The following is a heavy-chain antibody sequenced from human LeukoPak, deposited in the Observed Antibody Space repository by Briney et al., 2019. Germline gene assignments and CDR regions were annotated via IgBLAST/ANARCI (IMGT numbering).Heavy chain of an antibody. V-gene: IGHV3-21*01. CDR3: GRDRDGYNYSYFDY. Sequence: GGSLRLSCAASGFTFSSYSMNWVRQAPGKGLEWVSSISSSSSYIYYADSVKGRFTISRDNAKNSLYLQMNSLRAEDTAVYYCGRDRDGYNYSYFDYWGQGTLVTVSS. D-gene: IGHD5-24*01. J-gene: IGHJ4*02. CDR2: ISSSSSYI. CDR1: GFTFSSYS.